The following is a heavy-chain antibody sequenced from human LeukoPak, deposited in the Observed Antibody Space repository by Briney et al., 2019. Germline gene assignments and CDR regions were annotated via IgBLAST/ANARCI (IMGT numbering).Heavy chain of an antibody. D-gene: IGHD3-10*01. CDR3: ARLYGSWSYYNRRYYYYMDV. J-gene: IGHJ6*03. Sequence: PSETLSLTCAVYGGSFSGYYWSWIRQPPGEGLEWIGEINHSGSTNYNPSLKSRVTISVDTSKNQFSLKLSSVTAADTAVYYCARLYGSWSYYNRRYYYYMDVWGKGTTVTVSS. CDR2: INHSGST. V-gene: IGHV4-34*01. CDR1: GGSFSGYY.